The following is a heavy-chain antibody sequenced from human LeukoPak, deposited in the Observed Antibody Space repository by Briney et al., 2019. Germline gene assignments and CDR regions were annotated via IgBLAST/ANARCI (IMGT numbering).Heavy chain of an antibody. D-gene: IGHD6-19*01. CDR2: ISYDGSNK. CDR1: GFTFSSYA. V-gene: IGHV3-30-3*01. Sequence: PGGSLRLSCAASGFTFSSYAMHWVRQAPCKGLEWVAVISYDGSNKYYADSVKGRFTISRDNSKNTLYLQMNSLRAEDTAVYYCARTVWDSGWYYFVYWGQGTLVTVSS. J-gene: IGHJ4*02. CDR3: ARTVWDSGWYYFVY.